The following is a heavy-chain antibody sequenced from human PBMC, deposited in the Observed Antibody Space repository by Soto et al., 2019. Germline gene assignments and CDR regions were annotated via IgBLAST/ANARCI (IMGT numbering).Heavy chain of an antibody. Sequence: ASVKVSCNASGYTFTSYGISWVRHAPGQGLEWRGCISAYDGNTNYAQKLQGRVTMTTDTSTSTAYTELTGLRSHDTAVYYCARLYSRSSSWFDPWGQGTLVTVAS. CDR1: GYTFTSYG. J-gene: IGHJ5*02. CDR3: ARLYSRSSSWFDP. D-gene: IGHD6-6*01. CDR2: ISAYDGNT. V-gene: IGHV1-18*04.